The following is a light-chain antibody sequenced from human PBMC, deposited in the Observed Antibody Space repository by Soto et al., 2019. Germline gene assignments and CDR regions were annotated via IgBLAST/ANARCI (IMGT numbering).Light chain of an antibody. CDR1: SSDVGGYNF. V-gene: IGLV2-8*01. CDR2: EVT. CDR3: SSYGGDNNWGV. J-gene: IGLJ2*01. Sequence: QSALTQPPSASGSPGQSVTISCTGTSSDVGGYNFVSWYQQQSGKTPKLIIYEVTKRPSGVPDRFSGSKSGNTASRTVSGLQAEDEADYYCSSYGGDNNWGVFGGGTKLTVL.